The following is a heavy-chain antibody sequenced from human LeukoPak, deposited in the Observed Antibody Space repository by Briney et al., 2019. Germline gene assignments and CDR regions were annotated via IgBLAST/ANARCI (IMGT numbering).Heavy chain of an antibody. J-gene: IGHJ4*02. CDR1: GFTFDDYA. D-gene: IGHD6-19*01. CDR3: AKDFQQWLETGYYFDY. Sequence: GGSLRLSCAASGFTFDDYAMHWVRQAPGKGLEWVSGISWNSGSIGYADSVKGRFTISRDNAKNSLYLQMNSLRAEDTALYYCAKDFQQWLETGYYFDYWGQGTLVTVSS. CDR2: ISWNSGSI. V-gene: IGHV3-9*01.